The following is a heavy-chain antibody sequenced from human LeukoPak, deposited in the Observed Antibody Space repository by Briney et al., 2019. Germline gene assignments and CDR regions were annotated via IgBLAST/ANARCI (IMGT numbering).Heavy chain of an antibody. CDR2: INAGNGNT. V-gene: IGHV1-3*01. Sequence: ASVKVSCKASGYTFTSYAMHWVRQAPGQRLEWMGWINAGNGNTKYSQEFQGRVTMTTDTSTSTAYMELRSLRSDDTAVYYCARDSYCGGDCYPGEYFQHWGQGTLVTVSS. CDR1: GYTFTSYA. D-gene: IGHD2-21*02. CDR3: ARDSYCGGDCYPGEYFQH. J-gene: IGHJ1*01.